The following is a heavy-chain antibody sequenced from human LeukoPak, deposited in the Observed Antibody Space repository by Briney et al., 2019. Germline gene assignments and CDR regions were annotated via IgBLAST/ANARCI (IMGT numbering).Heavy chain of an antibody. CDR1: GFTFSSYG. J-gene: IGHJ1*01. D-gene: IGHD2-15*01. V-gene: IGHV3-33*01. CDR3: ARDRCSVGSCDSFAEYYQH. CDR2: IWYDGSKK. Sequence: GGSLRLSCAASGFTFSSYGMNWVRQVPGKGLEWVAVIWYDGSKKNYAESVKGRVTISRDKSKNTLYVQMKSLRAQDTAVYYCARDRCSVGSCDSFAEYYQHWCRGTLVTVSS.